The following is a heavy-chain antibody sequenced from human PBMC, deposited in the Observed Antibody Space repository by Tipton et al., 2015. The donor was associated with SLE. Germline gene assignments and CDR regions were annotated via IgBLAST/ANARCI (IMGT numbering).Heavy chain of an antibody. D-gene: IGHD2-2*01. V-gene: IGHV4-34*01. CDR1: GGSFSGYY. Sequence: GLVKPSETLSLTCAVYGGSFSGYYWSWLRQPPGKGLEWIGEINHSGSTNYNPSLKSRVTISVDTSKTQFSLKLSSVTAADTAVYYCARGNLNCSSTSCYPGYYFYYGMDVWGQGTTVTVSS. CDR2: INHSGST. J-gene: IGHJ6*02. CDR3: ARGNLNCSSTSCYPGYYFYYGMDV.